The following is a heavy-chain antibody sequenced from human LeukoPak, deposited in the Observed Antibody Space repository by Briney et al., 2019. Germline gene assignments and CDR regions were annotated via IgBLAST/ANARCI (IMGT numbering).Heavy chain of an antibody. CDR1: GFTFSSFG. Sequence: GGSLRLSCGVSGFTFSSFGMHWLRQAPGKGLEWVAIIWFDGSDKYYSDSVKGRFTISRDNSKNTLYLQMNSLRAEDTAVYYCAKVGAAATGVAFDIWGQGTMVTVSS. CDR2: IWFDGSDK. V-gene: IGHV3-33*06. J-gene: IGHJ3*02. CDR3: AKVGAAATGVAFDI. D-gene: IGHD6-13*01.